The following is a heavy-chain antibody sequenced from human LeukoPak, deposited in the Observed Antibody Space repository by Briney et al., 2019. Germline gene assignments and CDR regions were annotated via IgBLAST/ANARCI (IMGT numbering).Heavy chain of an antibody. Sequence: SETLSFTCSVSGGPITSYYWTWIRQPPGKGLEWIGYVYYSGSTNYNPSLKSRLTISVDTSKNHFSLKLSSVTAADTAVYYCASLYGSGSYSNFDYWGQGTLVTVSS. V-gene: IGHV4-59*01. CDR2: VYYSGST. D-gene: IGHD3-10*01. J-gene: IGHJ4*02. CDR1: GGPITSYY. CDR3: ASLYGSGSYSNFDY.